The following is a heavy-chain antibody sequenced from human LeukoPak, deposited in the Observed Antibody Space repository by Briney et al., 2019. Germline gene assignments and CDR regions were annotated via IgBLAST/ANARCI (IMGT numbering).Heavy chain of an antibody. D-gene: IGHD3-3*01. J-gene: IGHJ6*03. Sequence: SDTLSLTCTVSGGSISSSYWSWIRQPAGKGLEWIGRIYTSGSTNYNPSLKSRVTMSVDTSKNQFSLKLSSVTAADTAVYYCAREVLFGVVIGYMDVWAKGTTVTVSS. CDR2: IYTSGST. CDR3: AREVLFGVVIGYMDV. V-gene: IGHV4-4*07. CDR1: GGSISSSY.